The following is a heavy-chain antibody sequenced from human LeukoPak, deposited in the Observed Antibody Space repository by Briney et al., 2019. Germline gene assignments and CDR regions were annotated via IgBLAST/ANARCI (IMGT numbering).Heavy chain of an antibody. CDR3: ARHKPRVHALDY. Sequence: PGGSLRLSCAASGFPFRNHWMTWGRRAPGRGLEWVASTNEDGTQKYYVDSVKGRFTISRDNARNSLFLHMNDLRTEDTAVYACARHKPRVHALDYWGQGVLVTVSS. CDR1: GFPFRNHW. J-gene: IGHJ4*02. V-gene: IGHV3-7*01. CDR2: TNEDGTQK.